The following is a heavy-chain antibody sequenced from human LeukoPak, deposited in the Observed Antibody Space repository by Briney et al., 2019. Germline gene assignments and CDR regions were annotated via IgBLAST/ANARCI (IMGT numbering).Heavy chain of an antibody. CDR3: ARGLRTDEDFWGGSYTGPLIGAFNM. V-gene: IGHV4-34*01. J-gene: IGHJ3*02. D-gene: IGHD3-3*01. Sequence: SETMSPTCAVYSASFSGYYWNWIRQSPGKGRGWIGVINHGGSTNYNPSLKGRFSIPVDTSKNQLSLQLTSVTAEDRPVYYCARGLRTDEDFWGGSYTGPLIGAFNMWGEGTMVSPSS. CDR1: SASFSGYY. CDR2: INHGGST.